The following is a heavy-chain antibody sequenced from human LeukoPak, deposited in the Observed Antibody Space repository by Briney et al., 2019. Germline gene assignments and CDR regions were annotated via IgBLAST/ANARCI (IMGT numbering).Heavy chain of an antibody. J-gene: IGHJ4*02. Sequence: LSLTCTVSGGSISSSSYYWGWIRQPPGKGLEWVSYISGSGSTKYYADSLKGRFTISRDNAKNSLYLQMNSLRAEDTAVYYCASAYDDILTGYQGPLYWGQGTLVTVSS. CDR1: GGSISSSSYY. D-gene: IGHD3-9*01. CDR3: ASAYDDILTGYQGPLY. V-gene: IGHV3-11*04. CDR2: ISGSGSTK.